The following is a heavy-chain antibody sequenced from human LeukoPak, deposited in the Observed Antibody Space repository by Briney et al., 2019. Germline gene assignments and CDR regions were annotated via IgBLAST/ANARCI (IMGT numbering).Heavy chain of an antibody. V-gene: IGHV3-23*01. Sequence: GGALRVSCVESGFSPSGYDVSWVREALGGRLGWVSSIRLGGDNTYYADSVTGRFTISRDNSKNTLYLQMNSLRAEDTAVYYCARSIAAPGTLNNWFDPWGQGTLVTVSS. CDR2: IRLGGDNT. D-gene: IGHD6-13*01. J-gene: IGHJ5*02. CDR3: ARSIAAPGTLNNWFDP. CDR1: GFSPSGYD.